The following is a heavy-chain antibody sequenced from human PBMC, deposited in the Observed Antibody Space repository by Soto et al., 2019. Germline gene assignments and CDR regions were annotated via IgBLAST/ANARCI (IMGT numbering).Heavy chain of an antibody. CDR1: GYTFTGYY. D-gene: IGHD2-15*01. CDR3: ARDSGYCSGGSCLPNNWFDP. Sequence: ASVKVSCKASGYTFTGYYMHWVRQAPGQGLEWMGWINPNSGGTNYAQKFQGWVTMTGDTSISTAYMELSRLRSDDTAVYYCARDSGYCSGGSCLPNNWFDPWGQGTLVTVSS. J-gene: IGHJ5*02. CDR2: INPNSGGT. V-gene: IGHV1-2*04.